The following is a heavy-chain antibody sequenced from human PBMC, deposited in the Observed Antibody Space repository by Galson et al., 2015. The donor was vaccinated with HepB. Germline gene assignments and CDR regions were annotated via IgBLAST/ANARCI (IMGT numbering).Heavy chain of an antibody. V-gene: IGHV3-23*01. CDR1: GFTFSSYA. Sequence: SLRLSCAASGFTFSSYAMSWVRQAPGKGLEWVSAISGSGGSTYYADSVKGRFTISRDNSKNTLYLQMNSLRAEDTAVYYCAKDPGLGGAFDIWGQGTMVTVSS. CDR2: ISGSGGST. CDR3: AKDPGLGGAFDI. J-gene: IGHJ3*02. D-gene: IGHD1-14*01.